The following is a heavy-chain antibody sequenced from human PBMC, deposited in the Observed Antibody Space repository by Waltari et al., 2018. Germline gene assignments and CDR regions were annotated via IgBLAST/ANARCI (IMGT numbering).Heavy chain of an antibody. Sequence: QVQLQESGPGLVKPSETLSLTCTVSGGSISSYYWSWIRQPAGKGLWWIGRIYTSGSTNYNPAVKSRVTMSVDKSKNQFSLKLSCVTAADTAVYYCAREGYSSKTYYYYMDVWGKGTTVTISS. CDR1: GGSISSYY. V-gene: IGHV4-4*07. CDR3: AREGYSSKTYYYYMDV. CDR2: IYTSGST. D-gene: IGHD6-13*01. J-gene: IGHJ6*03.